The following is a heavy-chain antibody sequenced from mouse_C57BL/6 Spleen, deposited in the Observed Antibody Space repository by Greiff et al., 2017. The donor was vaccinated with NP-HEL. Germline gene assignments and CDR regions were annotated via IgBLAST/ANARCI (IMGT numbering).Heavy chain of an antibody. CDR3: ARGVGRYFDV. CDR2: ISYDGSN. V-gene: IGHV3-6*01. D-gene: IGHD4-1*01. J-gene: IGHJ1*03. CDR1: GYSITSGYY. Sequence: EVQVVESGPGLVKPSQSLSLTCSVTGYSITSGYYWNWIRQFPGNKLEWMGYISYDGSNNYNPSLKNRISITRDTSKNQFFLKLNSVTTEDTATYYCARGVGRYFDVWGTGTTVTVSS.